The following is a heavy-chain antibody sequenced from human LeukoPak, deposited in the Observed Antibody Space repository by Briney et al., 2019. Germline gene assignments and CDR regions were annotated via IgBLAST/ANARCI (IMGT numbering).Heavy chain of an antibody. D-gene: IGHD2-15*01. Sequence: ASVKVSCKASGYTFTGYYMHWVRQAPGQGLEWMGWINPNSGGTNYAQKFQGRVTMTRDTPISTAYMELSRPRSDDTAVYYCARPYCGGGSCHDYFDYWGQGTLVTVSS. J-gene: IGHJ4*02. CDR1: GYTFTGYY. CDR2: INPNSGGT. V-gene: IGHV1-2*02. CDR3: ARPYCGGGSCHDYFDY.